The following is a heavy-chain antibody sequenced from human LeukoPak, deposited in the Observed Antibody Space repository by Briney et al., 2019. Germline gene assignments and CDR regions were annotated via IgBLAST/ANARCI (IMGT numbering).Heavy chain of an antibody. Sequence: PSETLSLTCAVYGGSFSGYYWRWIRQPPGKGREWVGEINHSGSTNYNPSLKSRVTISVDTSNNQFAPKLSSVAAAGTALVFCARGIRPDYWGQGTLVIVSS. V-gene: IGHV4-34*01. CDR1: GGSFSGYY. J-gene: IGHJ4*02. D-gene: IGHD3-16*01. CDR3: ARGIRPDY. CDR2: INHSGST.